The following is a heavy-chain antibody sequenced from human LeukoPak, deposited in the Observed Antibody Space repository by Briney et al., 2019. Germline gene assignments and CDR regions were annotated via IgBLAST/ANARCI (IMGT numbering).Heavy chain of an antibody. V-gene: IGHV1-2*02. CDR1: GYSFTSNV. J-gene: IGHJ4*02. CDR3: ARDRRKDFDY. CDR2: INPNSGGT. Sequence: ASVKVSCKASGYSFTSNVISWVRQAPGQGLEWMGWINPNSGGTNYAQKFQGRVTMTRDTSISTAYMELSRLRSDDTAVYYCARDRRKDFDYWGQGTLVTVSS.